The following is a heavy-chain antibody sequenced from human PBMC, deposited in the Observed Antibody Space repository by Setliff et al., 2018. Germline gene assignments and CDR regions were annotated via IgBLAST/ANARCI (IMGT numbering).Heavy chain of an antibody. CDR2: ISAYNGHT. J-gene: IGHJ4*02. CDR3: LRLVRYCTTIACHRTLGEEV. V-gene: IGHV1-18*01. D-gene: IGHD2-8*01. Sequence: ASVKVSCKASGYNFAESIVSWVRQAPGQGLEWMGWISAYNGHTYSAQKFQARVTLTTDTSTNMAYMELRGLRSDDTTIYYCLRLVRYCTTIACHRTLGEEVWGQGTLVTVSS. CDR1: GYNFAESI.